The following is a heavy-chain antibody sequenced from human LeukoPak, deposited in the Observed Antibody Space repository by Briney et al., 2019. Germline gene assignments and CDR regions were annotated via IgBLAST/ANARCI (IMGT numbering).Heavy chain of an antibody. Sequence: GGSLRLSCAASGFTFSSYGMHWVRQAPGKGLEWVAFIRYDGSNKYYADSVKGRFTISRDNAKNSLYLQMNSLRAEDTAVYYCAREIREGATKAFDYWGQGTLVTVSS. J-gene: IGHJ4*02. CDR2: IRYDGSNK. D-gene: IGHD1-26*01. CDR3: AREIREGATKAFDY. CDR1: GFTFSSYG. V-gene: IGHV3-30*02.